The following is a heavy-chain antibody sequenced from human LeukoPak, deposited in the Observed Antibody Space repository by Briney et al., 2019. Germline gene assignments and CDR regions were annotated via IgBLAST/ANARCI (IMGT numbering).Heavy chain of an antibody. CDR1: GFTFGDYA. CDR2: VRSRAYGGTI. D-gene: IGHD1-26*01. CDR3: VRGLTVVGAKYYFDY. J-gene: IGHJ4*02. V-gene: IGHV3-49*04. Sequence: GRPLGLSCTASGFTFGDYAMSWVRQAPGKGLEWLGLVRSRAYGGTIEYAASVKGRFSISRDNSQSIVYLQMNSLKTEDTAVYYCVRGLTVVGAKYYFDYWGQGTLVTVSS.